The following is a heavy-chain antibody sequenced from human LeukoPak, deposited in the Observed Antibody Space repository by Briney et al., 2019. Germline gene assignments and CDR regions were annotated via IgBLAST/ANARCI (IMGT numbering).Heavy chain of an antibody. CDR1: GGSISSYY. J-gene: IGHJ4*02. CDR3: ARASGDIVVVVAASRPFDY. CDR2: IYYSGST. V-gene: IGHV4-59*12. Sequence: PSETLSLTCTVSGGSISSYYWSWIRQPPGKGLEWIGYIYYSGSTNYNPSLKSRVTISVDTSKNQFSLKLSSVTAADTAVYYCARASGDIVVVVAASRPFDYWGQGTLVTVSS. D-gene: IGHD2-15*01.